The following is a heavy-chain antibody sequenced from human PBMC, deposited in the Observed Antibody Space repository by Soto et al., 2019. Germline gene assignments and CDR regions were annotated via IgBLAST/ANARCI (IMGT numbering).Heavy chain of an antibody. CDR2: IKQDGSEK. CDR1: GLTFSSYW. D-gene: IGHD6-19*01. V-gene: IGHV3-7*01. Sequence: EVKLVESGGGLVQPGGSLRLSCAASGLTFSSYWMSWVRQAPGKGLEWVANIKQDGSEKYYVDSVKGRFTISRDNAKNSLYLQMNSLRAEDTAVYYCARELGWLADWGQGTLVTVSS. J-gene: IGHJ4*02. CDR3: ARELGWLAD.